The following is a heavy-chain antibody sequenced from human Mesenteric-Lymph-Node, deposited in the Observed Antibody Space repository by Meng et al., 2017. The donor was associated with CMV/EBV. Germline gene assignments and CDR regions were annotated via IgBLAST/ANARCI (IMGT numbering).Heavy chain of an antibody. CDR3: ARSGSGSYI. D-gene: IGHD3-10*01. Sequence: QVQLQESGPGLVKPSETLSLTCAVYGGSFSGYYWSWIRQPPGKGLEWIXEINHSGSTNYNPSLKSRVTISVDTSKNQFSLKLSSVTAADTAVYYCARSGSGSYIRGQGTLVTVSS. CDR2: INHSGST. CDR1: GGSFSGYY. J-gene: IGHJ4*02. V-gene: IGHV4-34*10.